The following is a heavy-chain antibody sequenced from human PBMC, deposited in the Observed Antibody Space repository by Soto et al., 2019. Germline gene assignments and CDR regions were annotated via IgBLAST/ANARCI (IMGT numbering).Heavy chain of an antibody. J-gene: IGHJ6*03. CDR2: ISGSGGST. Sequence: EVQLLESGGGLVQPGGSLRLSCAASGFTFSSYAMSWVRQAPGKGLEWVSAISGSGGSTYYADSVKGRFTISRDNSKNTVDLEMDRLRGEETAVYYCSKGARFRVVVISSFFYFYYMDVWGQGTTVTVSS. CDR1: GFTFSSYA. D-gene: IGHD2-21*01. V-gene: IGHV3-23*01. CDR3: SKGARFRVVVISSFFYFYYMDV.